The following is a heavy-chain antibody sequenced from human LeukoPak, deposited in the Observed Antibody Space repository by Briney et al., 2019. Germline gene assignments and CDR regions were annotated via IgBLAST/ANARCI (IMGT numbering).Heavy chain of an antibody. CDR2: ISGSGGTT. J-gene: IGHJ6*02. Sequence: HPGGSLRLSCAASGFTFSNYAMSWVRQAPGKGLEWVSAISGSGGTTYYADSVKGRFTISRDNAKNSLYLQMNSLRAEDTAVYYCARDRIQLWGTVRYGMDVWGQGTTVTVSS. CDR1: GFTFSNYA. CDR3: ARDRIQLWGTVRYGMDV. D-gene: IGHD5-18*01. V-gene: IGHV3-23*01.